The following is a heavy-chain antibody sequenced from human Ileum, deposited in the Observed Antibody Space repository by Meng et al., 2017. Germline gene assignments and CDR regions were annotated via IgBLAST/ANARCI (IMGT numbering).Heavy chain of an antibody. CDR2: ISSGSDYV. V-gene: IGHV3-21*04. CDR3: ARHLGYCSGGSCHQ. Sequence: EVQLVESGGGLVKPWGSLRLSCSASGFPFSSHSMNWIRQAPGKSLEWVSFISSGSDYVYYGDSVRGRFTVSRDNAKNALYLQMDSLRVEDTALYFCARHLGYCSGGSCHQWGQGTLVTVSS. J-gene: IGHJ4*02. CDR1: GFPFSSHS. D-gene: IGHD2-15*01.